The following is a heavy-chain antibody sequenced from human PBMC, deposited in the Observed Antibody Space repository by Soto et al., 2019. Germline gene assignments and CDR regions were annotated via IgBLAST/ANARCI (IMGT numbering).Heavy chain of an antibody. D-gene: IGHD1-26*01. CDR2: IKQDGSEK. J-gene: IGHJ4*02. CDR1: GFTFRSYW. CDR3: ARDPELQPFDY. V-gene: IGHV3-7*01. Sequence: GGSLRLSCAASGFTFRSYWMSWVRQAQGKGLEWVANIKQDGSEKYYVDSVKGRFTISRDNAKNSLYLQMNSLRAEDTAVYYCARDPELQPFDYWGQGTLVTVSS.